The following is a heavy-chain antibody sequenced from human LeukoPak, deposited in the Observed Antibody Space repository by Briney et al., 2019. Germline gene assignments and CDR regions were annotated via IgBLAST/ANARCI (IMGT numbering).Heavy chain of an antibody. CDR3: ASRRKGMSTAGFDF. D-gene: IGHD5-24*01. CDR1: GYSFTSYW. V-gene: IGHV5-51*01. Sequence: GESLKISCKDSGYSFTSYWIGWVRQMPGKGLVWMGIIYPGDSDTRYNPSFQGQVTISAEKSISTAYLQWSSLKASDTALYYCASRRKGMSTAGFDFWGQGTLVTVSS. J-gene: IGHJ4*02. CDR2: IYPGDSDT.